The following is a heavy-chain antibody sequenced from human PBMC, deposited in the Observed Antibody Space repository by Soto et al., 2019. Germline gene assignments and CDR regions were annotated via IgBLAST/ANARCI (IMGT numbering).Heavy chain of an antibody. D-gene: IGHD6-13*01. J-gene: IGHJ3*02. Sequence: QVQLQQWGAGLLKPSETLSLTCAVYGGSFSGYYWSWIRQPPGKGLEWIGEINHSGSTNYNPSLKSRVTISVDTSKNQVSLKLSSVTAADTAVYYCARGASSRQQLVRDDAFDIWGQGTMVTVSS. CDR1: GGSFSGYY. CDR2: INHSGST. V-gene: IGHV4-34*01. CDR3: ARGASSRQQLVRDDAFDI.